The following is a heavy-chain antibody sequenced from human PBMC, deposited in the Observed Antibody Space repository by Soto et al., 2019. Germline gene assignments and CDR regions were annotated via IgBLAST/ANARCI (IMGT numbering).Heavy chain of an antibody. CDR2: IDPSGGVT. CDR3: ARDVIGYDNYETIGYYFDH. D-gene: IGHD3-22*01. CDR1: GYTFTKFH. V-gene: IGHV1-46*01. Sequence: QVQLIQFGAEVKKPGASVKVSCRASGYTFTKFHIHWVRQAPGQGLEWMGMIDPSGGVTRDAQRFQGRITMTSDTSTSSVYMELRGLTSEDTAVYSCARDVIGYDNYETIGYYFDHWGPGTLVTVSS. J-gene: IGHJ4*02.